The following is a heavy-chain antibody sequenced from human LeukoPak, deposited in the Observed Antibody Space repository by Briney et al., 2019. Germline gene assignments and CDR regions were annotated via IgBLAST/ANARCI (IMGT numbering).Heavy chain of an antibody. Sequence: GGSLRLSCAASGFTFSSYAMSWVRQAPGKGLEWVSAIGGSVVSTYYADSVKGRFTISRDNSKNTLYLQMNSLRAEDTAVYYCAKALSGYDFLSFDPWGQGTLVTVSS. CDR3: AKALSGYDFLSFDP. CDR1: GFTFSSYA. J-gene: IGHJ5*02. D-gene: IGHD5-12*01. V-gene: IGHV3-23*01. CDR2: IGGSVVST.